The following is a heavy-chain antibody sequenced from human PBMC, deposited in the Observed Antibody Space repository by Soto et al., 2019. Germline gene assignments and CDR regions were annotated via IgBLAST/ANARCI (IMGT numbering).Heavy chain of an antibody. Sequence: EVQLVESGGGLVQPGGSLRLSCAASGFTVSSNYMSWVRQAPGKGLEWVSVIYSGGSTYYADSVKGSFTISRDNSKNTLYLQMNSLGAEDTAVYYCARDLGGSGSYSYYYYYMDVWGKGTTVTVSS. V-gene: IGHV3-66*01. D-gene: IGHD3-10*01. CDR1: GFTVSSNY. CDR3: ARDLGGSGSYSYYYYYMDV. J-gene: IGHJ6*03. CDR2: IYSGGST.